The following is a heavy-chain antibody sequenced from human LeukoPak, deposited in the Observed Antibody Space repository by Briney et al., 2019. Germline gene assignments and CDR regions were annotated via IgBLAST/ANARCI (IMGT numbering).Heavy chain of an antibody. D-gene: IGHD5-18*01. J-gene: IGHJ4*02. Sequence: GRSLRLSCAASGFTFSSYAMHWVRQAPGKGLEWVAVISYDGSNKYYADSVKGRFTISRDNSKNTLYLQMNSLRAEDTAVYYCARARWIQLWLTGFFAYWGQGTLVTVSS. V-gene: IGHV3-30*04. CDR1: GFTFSSYA. CDR3: ARARWIQLWLTGFFAY. CDR2: ISYDGSNK.